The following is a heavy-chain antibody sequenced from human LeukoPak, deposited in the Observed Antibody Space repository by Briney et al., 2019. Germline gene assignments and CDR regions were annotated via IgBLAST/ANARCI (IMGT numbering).Heavy chain of an antibody. D-gene: IGHD3-10*01. CDR2: TYPGDSGT. V-gene: IGHV5-51*01. Sequence: GESLEISCKGSGYSFTSYWIGWVRQMPGKGLEWMGITYPGDSGTRYSPSFQGQVTISADKSISTAYLQWSSLKASDTAMYYCARHNAVRGVIITFPLPDYWGQGTLVTVSS. J-gene: IGHJ4*02. CDR1: GYSFTSYW. CDR3: ARHNAVRGVIITFPLPDY.